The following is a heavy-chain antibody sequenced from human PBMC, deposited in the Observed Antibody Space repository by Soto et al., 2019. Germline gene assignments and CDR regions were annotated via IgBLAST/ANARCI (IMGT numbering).Heavy chain of an antibody. Sequence: QVQLVESGGGVVQPGRSLRLSCAASGFTFSSYGMHWVRQAPGKGLEWVAVISYDGSNKYYADSVKGRFTISRDNSKNTLYLQMNSLRAEDTAVYYCAKAIEGDGYNSFDYWGQGTLVTVSS. V-gene: IGHV3-30*18. CDR1: GFTFSSYG. D-gene: IGHD5-12*01. CDR3: AKAIEGDGYNSFDY. J-gene: IGHJ4*02. CDR2: ISYDGSNK.